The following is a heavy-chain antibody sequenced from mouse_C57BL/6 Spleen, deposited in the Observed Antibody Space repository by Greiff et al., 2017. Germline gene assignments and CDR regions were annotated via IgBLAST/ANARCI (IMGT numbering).Heavy chain of an antibody. CDR1: GFNIKDYY. V-gene: IGHV14-1*01. D-gene: IGHD2-5*01. CDR2: IDPEDGDT. Sequence: VQLQQSGAELVRPGASVKLSCTASGFNIKDYYMHWVKQRPEQGLEWIGRIDPEDGDTEYAPKFQGKATMTADTYSNTAYLQLSSLPSEDTAVDYCTAWGYSNPSYFDDGGQGTTLTVSS. CDR3: TAWGYSNPSYFDD. J-gene: IGHJ2*01.